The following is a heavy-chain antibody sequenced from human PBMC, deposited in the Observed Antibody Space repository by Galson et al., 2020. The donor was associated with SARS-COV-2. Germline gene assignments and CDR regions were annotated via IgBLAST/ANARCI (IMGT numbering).Heavy chain of an antibody. CDR3: AREIYYDSSGYFRSRRY. CDR2: INSVNRYI. CDR1: GFTFSQYS. V-gene: IGHV3-21*06. D-gene: IGHD3-22*01. Sequence: GGFLRLSCVASGFTFSQYSMNWVRQAPGRGLEWVSSINSVNRYIYYADSVRGRFRISRDNAQNSLYLDMKNLRLEDTAVYFCAREIYYDSSGYFRSRRYCGQGTLVTVSS. J-gene: IGHJ4*02.